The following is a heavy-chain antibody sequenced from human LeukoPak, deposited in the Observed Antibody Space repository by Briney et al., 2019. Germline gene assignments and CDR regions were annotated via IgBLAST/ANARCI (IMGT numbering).Heavy chain of an antibody. CDR3: ARGHNFGRLHPFDY. CDR2: IYSGGST. Sequence: PGGSLRLSCAASGFTVSSNYMSWVRQAPGKRLEWVSVIYSGGSTYYADSVKGRFTISRDNSKNTLYLQMNSLRAEDTAVYYCARGHNFGRLHPFDYWGQGTLVTVSS. CDR1: GFTVSSNY. D-gene: IGHD3-9*01. J-gene: IGHJ4*02. V-gene: IGHV3-66*01.